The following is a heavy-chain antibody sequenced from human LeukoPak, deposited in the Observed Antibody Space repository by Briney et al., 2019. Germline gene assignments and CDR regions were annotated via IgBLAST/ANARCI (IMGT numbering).Heavy chain of an antibody. CDR3: AKSSYYDTSGSYREYYFDY. CDR1: GFTFSSYG. V-gene: IGHV3-33*06. CDR2: IWYDGSNK. Sequence: PGRSLRLSCAASGFTFSSYGMHWVRQAPGKGLEWVAVIWYDGSNKYYADSVKGRFTISRDNSKNTLYLQMNSLRAEDTALYYCAKSSYYDTSGSYREYYFDYWGQGALVTVSS. J-gene: IGHJ4*02. D-gene: IGHD3-22*01.